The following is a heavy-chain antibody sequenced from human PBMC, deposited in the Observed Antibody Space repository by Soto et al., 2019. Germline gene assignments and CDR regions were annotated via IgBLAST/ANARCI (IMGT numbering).Heavy chain of an antibody. CDR1: GFTFSSYW. V-gene: IGHV3-7*04. J-gene: IGHJ5*02. CDR3: GRGGGVWFWEFHWFDP. Sequence: EVQLVESGGGLVQPGGSLRLSCAASGFTFSSYWMSWVRQAPGKGLEWVANIKQDGSEKYYVDSVKGRFTISRDNAKNPLYLQMNGLRAEDTAVYSCGRGGGVWFWEFHWFDPWGHGTLVTVSS. CDR2: IKQDGSEK. D-gene: IGHD3-10*01.